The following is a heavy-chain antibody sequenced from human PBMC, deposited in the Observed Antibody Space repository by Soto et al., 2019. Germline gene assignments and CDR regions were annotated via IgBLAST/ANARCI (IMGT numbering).Heavy chain of an antibody. Sequence: GGSLRLSCAASGFTFSSYGMHWVRQAPGKGLEWVAVIWYDGSNKYYADSVKGRFTISRDNSKNTLYLQMNSLRAEDTAVYYCARDPMITFGGVIASRGYFDYWGQGTLVTVSS. J-gene: IGHJ4*02. CDR2: IWYDGSNK. V-gene: IGHV3-33*01. CDR3: ARDPMITFGGVIASRGYFDY. D-gene: IGHD3-16*02. CDR1: GFTFSSYG.